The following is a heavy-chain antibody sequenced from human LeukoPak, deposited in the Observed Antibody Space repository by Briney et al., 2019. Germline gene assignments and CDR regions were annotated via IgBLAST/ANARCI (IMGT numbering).Heavy chain of an antibody. Sequence: PGGSLRLSCAASGFTFSSYAMSWVRQAPGKGLEWVSAISGSGGSTYYADSVKGRFTISRDNSKNTLYLQMNSLRAEDTAVYYCAKGDIMVRGVIVYFDYWGQGTLVTVSS. V-gene: IGHV3-23*01. J-gene: IGHJ4*02. CDR1: GFTFSSYA. D-gene: IGHD3-10*01. CDR2: ISGSGGST. CDR3: AKGDIMVRGVIVYFDY.